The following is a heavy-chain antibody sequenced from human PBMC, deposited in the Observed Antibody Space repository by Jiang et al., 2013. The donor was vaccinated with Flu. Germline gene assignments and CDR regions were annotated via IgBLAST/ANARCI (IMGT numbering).Heavy chain of an antibody. Sequence: GLVKPSETLSLTCTVSGGSISSYYWSWIRQPPGKGLEWIGYIYYSGSTNYNPSLKSRVTISVDTSKNQFSLKLSSVTAADTAVYYCARWGTLDDFWSGYYTGMGVSYFDYWGQGTLVTVSS. J-gene: IGHJ4*02. CDR1: GGSISSYY. V-gene: IGHV4-59*01. CDR3: ARWGTLDDFWSGYYTGMGVSYFDY. CDR2: IYYSGST. D-gene: IGHD3-3*01.